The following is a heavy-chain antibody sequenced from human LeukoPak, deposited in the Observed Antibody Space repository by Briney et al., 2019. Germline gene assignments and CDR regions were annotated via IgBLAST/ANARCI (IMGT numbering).Heavy chain of an antibody. V-gene: IGHV1-69*01. CDR3: ARDKRGYSYGYHY. CDR2: IIPIFGTA. J-gene: IGHJ4*02. D-gene: IGHD5-18*01. CDR1: GGTFSSYA. Sequence: SVKVSCKASGGTFSSYAISWVRQAPGQGLEWMGGIIPIFGTANYAQKFQGRVMITADESTSTAYMELSSLRSEDTAVYYCARDKRGYSYGYHYWGQGTLVTVSS.